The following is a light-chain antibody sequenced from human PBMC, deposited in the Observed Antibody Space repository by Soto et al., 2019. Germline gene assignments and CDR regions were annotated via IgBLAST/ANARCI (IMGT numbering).Light chain of an antibody. CDR3: QQYAGSQLT. Sequence: EIVLTQSPGTLSLSPGERATLSCRASQSVSTNYLAWYQQKPGQAPRLVIYAASTRATGIPDRFSGSGSGTDFTLTISRLEPEDFAVHYCQQYAGSQLTFGGGTKVDIK. CDR2: AAS. CDR1: QSVSTNY. V-gene: IGKV3-20*01. J-gene: IGKJ4*01.